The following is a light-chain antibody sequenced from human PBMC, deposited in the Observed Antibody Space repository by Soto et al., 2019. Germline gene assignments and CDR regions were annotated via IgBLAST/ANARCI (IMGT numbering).Light chain of an antibody. V-gene: IGLV2-14*01. CDR1: SSDVGGYNY. CDR3: SSYTSSSTLVV. J-gene: IGLJ2*01. Sequence: ALTQPASVSGSPGQSITISCTGTSSDVGGYNYVSWYQQHPGKAPKLMIYDVTNRPSGVSNRFSGSKSGNTASLTISGLQAEDEADYYCSSYTSSSTLVVFGGGTKVTVL. CDR2: DVT.